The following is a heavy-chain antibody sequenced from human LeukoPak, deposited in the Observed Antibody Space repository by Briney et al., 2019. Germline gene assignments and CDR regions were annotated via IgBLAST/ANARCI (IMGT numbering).Heavy chain of an antibody. J-gene: IGHJ4*02. CDR3: ARDHYDFWSGYWIDY. Sequence: PGGSLRHSCAASGFTVSSNYMSWVRQAPGKGLEWVSVIYSGGSTYYADSVKGRFTISRDNSKNTLYLQMNSLSAEDTAVYYCARDHYDFWSGYWIDYWGQGTLVTVSS. CDR1: GFTVSSNY. V-gene: IGHV3-66*02. CDR2: IYSGGST. D-gene: IGHD3-3*01.